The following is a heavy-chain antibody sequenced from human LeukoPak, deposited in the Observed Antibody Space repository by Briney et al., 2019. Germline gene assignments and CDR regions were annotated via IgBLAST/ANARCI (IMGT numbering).Heavy chain of an antibody. J-gene: IGHJ6*02. Sequence: GGSLRLSCAASGFTFSSYAMSWVRQAPGKGLEWVSAISGSGGSTYYADSVKGRFTISRDNSKNTLYLQMNSLRAEDTAVYYCARVLKGYCSSTSCYRGYGMDVWGQGTTVTVSS. CDR2: ISGSGGST. V-gene: IGHV3-23*01. CDR1: GFTFSSYA. D-gene: IGHD2-2*02. CDR3: ARVLKGYCSSTSCYRGYGMDV.